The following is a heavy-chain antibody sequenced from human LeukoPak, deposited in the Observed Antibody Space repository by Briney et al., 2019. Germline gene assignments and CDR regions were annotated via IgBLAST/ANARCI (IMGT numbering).Heavy chain of an antibody. CDR2: ISTSSLNTI. D-gene: IGHD5/OR15-5a*01. V-gene: IGHV3-48*04. CDR1: GFTFGSFG. Sequence: GGSLRLSCAASGFTFGSFGMNWVRQAPGKRLEWISYISTSSLNTIHYADSVKGRFTISRDNAKNSLFLQMNSLRAEDTAVYYCARSLSTDFDYWGQGILVTVSS. J-gene: IGHJ4*02. CDR3: ARSLSTDFDY.